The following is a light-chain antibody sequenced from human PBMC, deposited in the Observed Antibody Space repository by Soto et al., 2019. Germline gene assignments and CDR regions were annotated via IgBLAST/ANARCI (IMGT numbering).Light chain of an antibody. CDR1: SSDVGGYNL. J-gene: IGLJ1*01. CDR2: EAS. Sequence: QSVLTQPAAVSGSPGQSITISCTGTSSDVGGYNLVSWYQQHPGKAPKLMIYEASKRPSGVSNRFSGSKSGNTASLTISGLQAEDEADYYCSSYTSSRAYVFGIGTKVTVL. CDR3: SSYTSSRAYV. V-gene: IGLV2-14*02.